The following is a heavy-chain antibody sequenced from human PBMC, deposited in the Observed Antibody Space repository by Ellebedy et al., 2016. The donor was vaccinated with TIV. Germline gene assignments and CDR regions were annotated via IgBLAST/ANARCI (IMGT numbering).Heavy chain of an antibody. D-gene: IGHD6-13*01. CDR1: GGSISSYY. Sequence: MPSETLSLTCTVSGGSISSYYWSWIRQPPGKGLEWIGEINHSGSTNYNPSLKSRVTISVDTSKNQFSLKLSSVTAADTAVYYCARVVWQQPVSYAFDFWGQGTMVTVSS. CDR2: INHSGST. CDR3: ARVVWQQPVSYAFDF. V-gene: IGHV4-34*01. J-gene: IGHJ3*01.